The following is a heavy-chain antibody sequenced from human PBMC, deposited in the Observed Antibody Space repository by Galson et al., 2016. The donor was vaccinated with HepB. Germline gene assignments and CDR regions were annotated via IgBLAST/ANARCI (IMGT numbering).Heavy chain of an antibody. V-gene: IGHV2-70*17. J-gene: IGHJ5*02. CDR1: GFSLPTRGMS. CDR2: IDWDDDE. Sequence: PALVKPPQTLTLTCTFSGFSLPTRGMSVSWIRQPPGKALEWLARIDWDDDEFYSSSLKTRLTISKDTSKDQVVLSMTSVNPVDTATYYCARRHYRADSGGFAPWGQGILVTV. CDR3: ARRHYRADSGGFAP. D-gene: IGHD2-21*02.